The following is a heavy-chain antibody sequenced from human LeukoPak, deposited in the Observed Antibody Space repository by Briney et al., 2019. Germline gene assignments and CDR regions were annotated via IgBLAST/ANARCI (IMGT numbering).Heavy chain of an antibody. Sequence: SETLSLTCTVSGGSISSYYWSWIRQPAGKGLEWIGRIYTSGSTNYNPSLKSRVTMSVDTSKNQFSLKLSSVTAADTAVYYCARGKMGSGAYSSGWYFDLWGRGTLVTVSS. D-gene: IGHD3-10*01. V-gene: IGHV4-4*07. J-gene: IGHJ2*01. CDR1: GGSISSYY. CDR3: ARGKMGSGAYSSGWYFDL. CDR2: IYTSGST.